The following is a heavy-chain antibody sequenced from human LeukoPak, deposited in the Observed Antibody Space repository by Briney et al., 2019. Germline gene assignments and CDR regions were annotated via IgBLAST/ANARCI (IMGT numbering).Heavy chain of an antibody. Sequence: KSSETLSLTCAAYGVSFSGYYWSWIRQPPGKGLEWVGEINHSGSTNYNPSPKSRRTITVDTTKNQFSLTLSSVTAVDTAVYYCARFSSSYYFDYWGQGTLVTVSS. CDR1: GVSFSGYY. D-gene: IGHD6-6*01. CDR3: ARFSSSYYFDY. J-gene: IGHJ4*02. CDR2: INHSGST. V-gene: IGHV4-34*01.